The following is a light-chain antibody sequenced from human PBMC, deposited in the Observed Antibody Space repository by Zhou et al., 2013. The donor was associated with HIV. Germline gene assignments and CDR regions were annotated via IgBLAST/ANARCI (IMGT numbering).Light chain of an antibody. CDR2: DAS. J-gene: IGKJ5*01. V-gene: IGKV1-13*02. CDR3: QQFNYVTPSP. Sequence: AIQLTQSPSSLSASVGDRVTIICRASQGISNDLAWYQQKPGKVPKLLIYDASSLESGVPSRFSGSGSGTDFTLTISSLQPEDFATYYCQQFNYVTPSPFGQGTRLEIK. CDR1: QGISND.